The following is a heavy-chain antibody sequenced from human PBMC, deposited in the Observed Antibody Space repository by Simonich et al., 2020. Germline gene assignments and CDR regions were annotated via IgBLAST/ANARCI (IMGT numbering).Heavy chain of an antibody. Sequence: QLQLQESGPGLVKPSETLSLTCTVSGGSISSSSYSWGWIRQPPGKGLEWSGSIYYSGSTYYNPSLKSRVTISVDTSKNQFSLKLSSVTAADTAVYYCARHAGFAFDIWGQGTMVTVSS. CDR1: GGSISSSSYS. D-gene: IGHD6-13*01. J-gene: IGHJ3*02. V-gene: IGHV4-39*01. CDR3: ARHAGFAFDI. CDR2: IYYSGST.